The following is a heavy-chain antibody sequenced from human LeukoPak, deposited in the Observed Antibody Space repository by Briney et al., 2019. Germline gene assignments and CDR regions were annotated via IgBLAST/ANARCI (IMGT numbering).Heavy chain of an antibody. J-gene: IGHJ5*02. CDR3: ARCYYGSGSNWFDP. V-gene: IGHV3-48*03. D-gene: IGHD3-10*01. CDR2: ISSSGSTI. Sequence: GGSLRLSCAASGFTFSSYEMNWVRQAPGKGLEWVSYISSSGSTIYYADSVKGRFTISRDNAKNSLYLQMNSLRAEDTAVYYCARCYYGSGSNWFDPWGQGTLVTVSS. CDR1: GFTFSSYE.